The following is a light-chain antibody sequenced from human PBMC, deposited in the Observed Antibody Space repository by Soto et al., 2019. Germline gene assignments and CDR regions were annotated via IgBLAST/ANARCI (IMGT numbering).Light chain of an antibody. Sequence: DIQMTQSPSSLSASVGDRVTITCRASQGIRHYLAWYQQKPGKVPKLLIYEASNLQSGVPSRFRGRGSETEFTLTISSLQPEDVATYYCQNFDSAPPTFGQGTKVDIK. CDR3: QNFDSAPPT. V-gene: IGKV1-27*01. J-gene: IGKJ1*01. CDR1: QGIRHY. CDR2: EAS.